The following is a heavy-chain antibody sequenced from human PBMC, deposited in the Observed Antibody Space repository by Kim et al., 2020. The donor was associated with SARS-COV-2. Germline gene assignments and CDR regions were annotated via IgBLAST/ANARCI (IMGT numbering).Heavy chain of an antibody. D-gene: IGHD1-26*01. CDR1: GGSISSSSYY. CDR2: IYYSGST. J-gene: IGHJ5*02. CDR3: ARRNGWLVRSGSRWFDP. Sequence: SETLSLTCTVSGGSISSSSYYWGWIRQPPGKGLEWIGSIYYSGSTYYNPSLKSRVTISVDTSKNQFSLKLSSVTAADTAVYYCARRNGWLVRSGSRWFDPWGQGTLVTVSS. V-gene: IGHV4-39*01.